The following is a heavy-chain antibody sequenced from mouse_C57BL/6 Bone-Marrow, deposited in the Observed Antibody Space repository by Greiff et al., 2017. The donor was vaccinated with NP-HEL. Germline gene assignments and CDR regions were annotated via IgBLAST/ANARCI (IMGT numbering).Heavy chain of an antibody. J-gene: IGHJ2*01. V-gene: IGHV1-81*01. D-gene: IGHD1-1*01. CDR2: IYPRSGNT. CDR3: ARSPDYYGSPYYFDY. Sequence: PLQQSGAELARPGASVKLSCKASGYTFTSYGISWVKQRTGQGLEWIGEIYPRSGNTYYNEKFKGKATLTADKSSSTAYMELRSLTSEDSAVYFCARSPDYYGSPYYFDYWGQGTTLTVSS. CDR1: GYTFTSYG.